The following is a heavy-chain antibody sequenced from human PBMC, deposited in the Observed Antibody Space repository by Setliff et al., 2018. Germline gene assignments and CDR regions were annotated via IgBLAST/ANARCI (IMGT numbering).Heavy chain of an antibody. CDR2: ISSDGITI. J-gene: IGHJ4*02. V-gene: IGHV3-11*04. D-gene: IGHD6-19*01. Sequence: GGSLRLSCAASGFALGDYFMSWIREAPGKGLEWISYISSDGITIHYADSVKGRFTISRDNAKNSMYLQMNSLRADDTAVYYCATLLYGRGWYRFDYWGQGTLVTVSS. CDR3: ATLLYGRGWYRFDY. CDR1: GFALGDYF.